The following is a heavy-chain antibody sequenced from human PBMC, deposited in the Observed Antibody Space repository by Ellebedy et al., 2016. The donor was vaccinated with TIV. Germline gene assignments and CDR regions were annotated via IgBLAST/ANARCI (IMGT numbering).Heavy chain of an antibody. Sequence: PGGSLRLSCAASGFTFSDYYMSWTRQAPGKGLEWISYISSSGYIINYLDSVKGRFTISRDNAKNSLYLQIDSLRAEDTAVYYCARKAHSSGWNPFDYWGQGTLVTVSS. V-gene: IGHV3-11*01. CDR2: ISSSGYII. J-gene: IGHJ4*02. CDR3: ARKAHSSGWNPFDY. CDR1: GFTFSDYY. D-gene: IGHD6-19*01.